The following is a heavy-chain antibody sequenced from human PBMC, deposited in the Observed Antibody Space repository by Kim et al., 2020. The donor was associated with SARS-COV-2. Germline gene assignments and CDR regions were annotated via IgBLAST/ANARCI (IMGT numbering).Heavy chain of an antibody. J-gene: IGHJ6*04. V-gene: IGHV1-18*01. D-gene: IGHD3-10*01. CDR3: ARDEDLWFGELLGYYYYYYGMDV. CDR1: GYTFTSYG. CDR2: ISAYNGNT. Sequence: ASVKVSCKASGYTFTSYGISWVRQAPGQGLEWMGWISAYNGNTNYAQKLQGRVTMTTDTSTSTAYMELRSLRSDDTAVYYCARDEDLWFGELLGYYYYYYGMDVWGNGTTVTVSS.